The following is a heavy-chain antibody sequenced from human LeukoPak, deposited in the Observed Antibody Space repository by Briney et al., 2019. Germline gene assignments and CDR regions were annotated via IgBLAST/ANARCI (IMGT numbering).Heavy chain of an antibody. D-gene: IGHD3-22*01. V-gene: IGHV3-74*01. CDR3: AKSSYYDSSGYYREYYFDH. CDR2: INSDGSST. J-gene: IGHJ4*02. Sequence: GGSLRLSCAASGFTFSSYWMHWVRQAPGKGLVWVSRINSDGSSTSYADSVKGRFTISRDNAKNTLYLQMNSLRAEDTAVYYCAKSSYYDSSGYYREYYFDHWGQGALVTVSS. CDR1: GFTFSSYW.